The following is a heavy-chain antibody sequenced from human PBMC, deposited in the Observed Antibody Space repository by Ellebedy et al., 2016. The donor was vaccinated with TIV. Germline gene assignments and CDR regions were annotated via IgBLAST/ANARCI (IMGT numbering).Heavy chain of an antibody. D-gene: IGHD3-16*01. CDR3: AKDLRPLWGGAMDS. J-gene: IGHJ4*02. Sequence: GESLKISCAASGFTFSGYGMHWVRQTPGKGLEWLAVISYNGNSHFYADSVNGRITISTDNSKNTLYLQMNSLRAEDTAVYYCAKDLRPLWGGAMDSWGRGALVTVSS. V-gene: IGHV3-30*18. CDR2: ISYNGNSH. CDR1: GFTFSGYG.